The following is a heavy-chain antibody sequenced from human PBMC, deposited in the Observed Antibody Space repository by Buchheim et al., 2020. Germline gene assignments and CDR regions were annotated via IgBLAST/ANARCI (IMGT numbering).Heavy chain of an antibody. CDR2: IIPILGIA. D-gene: IGHD1-14*01. V-gene: IGHV1-69*04. J-gene: IGHJ6*02. CDR3: GSYRRNDYYYYYGMDV. Sequence: QVQLVQSGAEVKKPGSSVKVSCKASGGTFSSYAISWVRQAPGQGLEWMGRIIPILGIANYAQKFQGRVTITADKSTSTAYMELSSLRSEDTAVYYCGSYRRNDYYYYYGMDVWGQGTT. CDR1: GGTFSSYA.